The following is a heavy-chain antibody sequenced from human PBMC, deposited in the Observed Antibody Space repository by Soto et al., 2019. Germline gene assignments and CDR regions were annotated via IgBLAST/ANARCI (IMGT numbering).Heavy chain of an antibody. J-gene: IGHJ3*02. CDR3: ARGTMTTVTTDDI. CDR1: GFTFSSYS. CDR2: ISSSSSYI. D-gene: IGHD4-17*01. V-gene: IGHV3-21*01. Sequence: EVQLVESGGGLVKPGGSLRLSCAASGFTFSSYSMNWVRQAPGKGLEWVSSISSSSSYIYYADSVKGRFTISRDNAKNSLYLQMNSLRAEDRAVYYCARGTMTTVTTDDIWGQGTMVTVSS.